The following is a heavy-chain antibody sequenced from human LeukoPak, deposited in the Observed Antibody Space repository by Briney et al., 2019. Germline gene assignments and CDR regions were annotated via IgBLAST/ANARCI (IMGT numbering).Heavy chain of an antibody. CDR3: ARGRGYDPVVFYFDS. CDR1: GAFITSSPYF. V-gene: IGHV4-39*07. Sequence: SETLSLTCSVSGAFITSSPYFWGWIRQTPGKGLEWVGSIFYSGTTYYNPSLTSRVTISEDSSKNQFSLRLHSLTAADTAIYYCARGRGYDPVVFYFDSWGQGTAVIVSS. CDR2: IFYSGTT. D-gene: IGHD2-15*01. J-gene: IGHJ4*02.